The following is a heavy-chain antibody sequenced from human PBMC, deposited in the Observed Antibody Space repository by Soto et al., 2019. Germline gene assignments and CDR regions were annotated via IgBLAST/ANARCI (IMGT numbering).Heavy chain of an antibody. V-gene: IGHV4-30-2*01. CDR2: IYHSGST. CDR1: GGSISSGGYS. Sequence: QLQLQESGSGLVKPSQTLSLTCAVSGGSISSGGYSWSWIRQPPGKGLEWIGYIYHSGSTYYNPSLKSRVTISVDRSKNQSSLKLSSVTAADTAVYYCDSDSSGYFDSWGQGTLVTVSS. J-gene: IGHJ4*02. D-gene: IGHD3-22*01. CDR3: DSDSSGYFDS.